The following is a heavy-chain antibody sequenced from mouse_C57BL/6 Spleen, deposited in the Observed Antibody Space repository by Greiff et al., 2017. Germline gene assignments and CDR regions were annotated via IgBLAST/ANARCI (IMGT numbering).Heavy chain of an antibody. D-gene: IGHD2-1*01. Sequence: EVQVVESGGGLVKPGGSLKLSCAASGFTFSSYTMSWVRQTPEKRLEWVATISGGGGNTYYPDSVKGRFTISRDNAKNTLYLQMSSLRSEDTALYYCARRYGNYSYYFDYWGQGTTRTVSS. J-gene: IGHJ2*01. CDR1: GFTFSSYT. CDR2: ISGGGGNT. CDR3: ARRYGNYSYYFDY. V-gene: IGHV5-9*01.